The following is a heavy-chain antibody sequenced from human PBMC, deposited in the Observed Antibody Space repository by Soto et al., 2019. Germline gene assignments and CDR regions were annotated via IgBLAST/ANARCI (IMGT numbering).Heavy chain of an antibody. D-gene: IGHD2-15*01. CDR3: ARGSRGHGYEPLDI. CDR2: IYGDGST. CDR1: GFTVSSNY. Sequence: GGSLRLSCAASGFTVSSNYMSWVRQAPGKGLEWVSVIYGDGSTYYADSVKGRFTISRHNSKNTLNLQMNSLRPEDTAVYYCARGSRGHGYEPLDIWGQGTMVTVSS. V-gene: IGHV3-53*04. J-gene: IGHJ3*02.